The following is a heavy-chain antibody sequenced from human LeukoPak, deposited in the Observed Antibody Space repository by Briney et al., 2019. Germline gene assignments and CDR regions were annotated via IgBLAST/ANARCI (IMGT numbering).Heavy chain of an antibody. V-gene: IGHV3-66*01. J-gene: IGHJ4*02. D-gene: IGHD3-10*01. CDR3: ASDGSGSSYDY. CDR1: GFTVSSNY. CDR2: IYSGGST. Sequence: GGSLRLSCAASGFTVSSNYMSWVRQAPGKGLEWVSVIYSGGSTYYADSVKGRFAISRDNSKNTLYLQMNSLRAEDTAVYYCASDGSGSSYDYWGQGTLVTVSS.